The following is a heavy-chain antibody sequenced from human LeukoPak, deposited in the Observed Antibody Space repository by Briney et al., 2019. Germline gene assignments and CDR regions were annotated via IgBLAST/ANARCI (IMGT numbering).Heavy chain of an antibody. CDR1: GFTFSSYG. CDR2: ISYDGRDK. CDR3: ARGRGSIAAAGTFFDY. D-gene: IGHD6-13*01. V-gene: IGHV3-30*03. Sequence: GGSLRLSCAASGFTFSSYGMQWVRQAPGKGLEWVAIISYDGRDKFYEDSVKGRFTISRDNAKNSLYLQMNSLRAEDTALYYCARGRGSIAAAGTFFDYWGQGTLVTVSS. J-gene: IGHJ4*02.